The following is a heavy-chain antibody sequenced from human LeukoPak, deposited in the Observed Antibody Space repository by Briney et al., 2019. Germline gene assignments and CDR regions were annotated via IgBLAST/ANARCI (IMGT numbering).Heavy chain of an antibody. CDR1: GFTFSNYG. V-gene: IGHV3-23*01. D-gene: IGHD5-18*01. Sequence: GGTLRLSCAASGFTFSNYGMSWVRQAPGKGLEWVSSISGSGGSTYYADSVKGRFTISRDNSKNTLYLQMNSLRAEDTAVYYCAKSPRGYSYGYSFDYWGQGTLVTVSS. CDR3: AKSPRGYSYGYSFDY. J-gene: IGHJ4*02. CDR2: ISGSGGST.